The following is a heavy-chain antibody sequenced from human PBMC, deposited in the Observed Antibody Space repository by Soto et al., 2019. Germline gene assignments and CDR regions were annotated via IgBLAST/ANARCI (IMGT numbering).Heavy chain of an antibody. CDR2: INHSGST. Sequence: PSETLSLTCAVYGGSFSGYYWSWIRQPPGKGLEWIGEINHSGSTNYNPSLKSRVTISVDTSKNQFSLKLSSVTAADTAVYYCARVRLRGYCSGGSCYGLVYWGQGTLVNVSS. V-gene: IGHV4-34*01. CDR1: GGSFSGYY. D-gene: IGHD2-15*01. J-gene: IGHJ4*02. CDR3: ARVRLRGYCSGGSCYGLVY.